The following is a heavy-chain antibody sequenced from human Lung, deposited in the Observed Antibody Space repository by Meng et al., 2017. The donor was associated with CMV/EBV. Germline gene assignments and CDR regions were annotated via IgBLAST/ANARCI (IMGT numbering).Heavy chain of an antibody. D-gene: IGHD3-3*01. CDR3: ARGRYDFWSGYYRGYFDY. J-gene: IGHJ4*02. CDR1: GGSFSGYY. CDR2: INHSGST. V-gene: IGHV4-34*01. Sequence: SETLSLTFAAYGGSFSGYYWSWIRQPPGKGLEWIGEINHSGSTNYNPSLESRVTISVDTSKNQFTLKLSSVTAADTAVYYCARGRYDFWSGYYRGYFDYWGQGTLVTVSS.